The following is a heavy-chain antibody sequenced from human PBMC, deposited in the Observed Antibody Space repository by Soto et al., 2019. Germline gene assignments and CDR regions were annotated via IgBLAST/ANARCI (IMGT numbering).Heavy chain of an antibody. CDR2: IKQDGSEK. J-gene: IGHJ4*02. D-gene: IGHD3-3*01. CDR3: AREGIYLNDFWSGYLALDY. V-gene: IGHV3-7*01. Sequence: GGSLRLSCAASGFTFSSYWMSWVRQAPGKGLEWVANIKQDGSEKYYVDSVKGRFTISRDNAKNSLYLQMNSLRAEDTAVYYCAREGIYLNDFWSGYLALDYWGQGTLVTVSS. CDR1: GFTFSSYW.